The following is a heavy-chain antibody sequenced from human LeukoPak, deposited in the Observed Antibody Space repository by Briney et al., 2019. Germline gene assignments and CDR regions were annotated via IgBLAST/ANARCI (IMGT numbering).Heavy chain of an antibody. J-gene: IGHJ4*02. CDR2: IIPIFGTA. V-gene: IGHV1-69*05. D-gene: IGHD6-6*01. CDR1: GGTFSSYA. CDR3: ARHSSSSASPFDY. Sequence: GSSVKVSCKASGGTFSSYAISWVRRAPGQGLEWMGGIIPIFGTANYAQKFQGRVTITTDESTSTAYMELSSLRSEDTAVYYCARHSSSSASPFDYWGQGTLVTVSS.